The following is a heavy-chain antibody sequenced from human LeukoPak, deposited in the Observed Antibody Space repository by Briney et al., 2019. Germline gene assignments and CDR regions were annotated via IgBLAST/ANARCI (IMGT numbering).Heavy chain of an antibody. V-gene: IGHV3-23*01. Sequence: GGSLRLSCAASGFTVSSNYMSWVRQAPGKGLEWVSVLSGGSSVTYHADSVKGRFTISRDNSKNTLYLQMSGLRDEDTAIYYCAKDRDTTSARAGSAFDSWGQGTLVTVSS. CDR2: LSGGSSVT. CDR1: GFTVSSNY. D-gene: IGHD6-19*01. CDR3: AKDRDTTSARAGSAFDS. J-gene: IGHJ4*02.